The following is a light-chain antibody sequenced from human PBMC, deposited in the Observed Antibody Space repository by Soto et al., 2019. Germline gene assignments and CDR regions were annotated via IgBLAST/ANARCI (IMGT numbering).Light chain of an antibody. J-gene: IGKJ1*01. Sequence: VSPQSPDTLCLSPGQIATLSRRSSQRASSYLAWYQQKPGQAPRLLTYDAPTRATGIPARFSGRGSGTDFTSPSASLEPEDLAFYYCQQRSNWPRWTFGQGTK. V-gene: IGKV3-11*01. CDR3: QQRSNWPRWT. CDR1: QRASSY. CDR2: DAP.